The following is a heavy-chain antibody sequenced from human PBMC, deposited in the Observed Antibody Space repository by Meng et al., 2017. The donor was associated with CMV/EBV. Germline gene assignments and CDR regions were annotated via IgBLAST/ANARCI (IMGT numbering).Heavy chain of an antibody. CDR1: GYTLTGHF. Sequence: SGYTLTGHFIHWVRQAPGQGLEWMGWINPNSGATKYAHKFQGFIALTRDASINTAYMELRRLRSDDTAVYYCARRVVWGPPGDGWFDPWGQGTLVTVSS. J-gene: IGHJ5*02. CDR3: ARRVVWGPPGDGWFDP. D-gene: IGHD2-21*01. CDR2: INPNSGAT. V-gene: IGHV1-2*04.